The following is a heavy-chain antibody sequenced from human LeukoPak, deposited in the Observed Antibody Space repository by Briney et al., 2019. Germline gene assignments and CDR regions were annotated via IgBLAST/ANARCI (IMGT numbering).Heavy chain of an antibody. V-gene: IGHV4-38-2*01. J-gene: IGHJ5*02. CDR1: GYSISSGYY. D-gene: IGHD1-7*01. CDR3: ARVPRNSLRDNWFDP. Sequence: SETLSLTCAVSGYSISSGYYWGWIRQPPGKGLEWIGSIYHSGSTYYNPSLKSRVTISVDTSKNQFSLKLSSVTAADTAVYYCARVPRNSLRDNWFDPWGQGTLVTVSS. CDR2: IYHSGST.